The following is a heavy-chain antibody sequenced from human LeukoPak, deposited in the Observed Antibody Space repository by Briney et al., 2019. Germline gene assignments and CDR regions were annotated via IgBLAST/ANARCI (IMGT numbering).Heavy chain of an antibody. Sequence: PSETLSLTCTVSGGSISSYYWSWIRQPPGKGLEWIGYIYYSGSTNYNPSLKSRVTISVDTSKNQFSLKLSSVTAADTAVYYCASAYYDFWSGYSYYFDYWGQGTLVTVSS. CDR3: ASAYYDFWSGYSYYFDY. CDR2: IYYSGST. D-gene: IGHD3-3*01. CDR1: GGSISSYY. V-gene: IGHV4-59*01. J-gene: IGHJ4*02.